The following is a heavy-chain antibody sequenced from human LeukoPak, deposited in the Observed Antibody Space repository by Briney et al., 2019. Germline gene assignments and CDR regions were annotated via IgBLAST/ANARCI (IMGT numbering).Heavy chain of an antibody. D-gene: IGHD6-19*01. CDR2: LYYTGDT. CDR1: GGSISNWSFY. V-gene: IGHV4-39*07. Sequence: SATLSLTCTVSGGSISNWSFYWGWVRQAPGKGLQWIGSLYYTGDTYYNPSLKSRVTISVDTSNNQFSLNLSSVTAADTAIYYCARVTAVSGPSFFDYWGQGTLVTASS. CDR3: ARVTAVSGPSFFDY. J-gene: IGHJ4*02.